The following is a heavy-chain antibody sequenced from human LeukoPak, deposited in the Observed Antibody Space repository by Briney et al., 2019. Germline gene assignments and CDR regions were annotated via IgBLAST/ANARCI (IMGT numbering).Heavy chain of an antibody. V-gene: IGHV5-51*01. Sequence: GESLKIPCKGPGYSFTSYWIGWVRQIPGKGLEWMGIIYPGYYDTRYSPSFQGQVTISADKYISTAYLQWSSLKASDTAMYYCARRRDGYADYWGQGTLVTVSS. CDR3: ARRRDGYADY. CDR1: GYSFTSYW. CDR2: IYPGYYDT. J-gene: IGHJ4*02. D-gene: IGHD5-24*01.